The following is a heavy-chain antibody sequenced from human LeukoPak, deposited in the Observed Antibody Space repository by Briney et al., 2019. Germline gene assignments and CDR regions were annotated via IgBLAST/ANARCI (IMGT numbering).Heavy chain of an antibody. V-gene: IGHV3-23*01. J-gene: IGHJ4*02. CDR2: ISGSGGST. Sequence: GGSLRLSCAASGFTFSSYAMSWVRQAPGRGLEWVSAISGSGGSTYYADSVKGRFTISRDNSKNTLYLQMNSLRAEDTAVYYCAKDIDLTYYFDYWGQGTLVTVSS. CDR3: AKDIDLTYYFDY. CDR1: GFTFSSYA. D-gene: IGHD3-16*01.